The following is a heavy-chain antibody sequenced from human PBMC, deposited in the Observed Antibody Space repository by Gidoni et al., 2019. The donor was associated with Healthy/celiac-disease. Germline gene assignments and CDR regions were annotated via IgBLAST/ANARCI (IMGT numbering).Heavy chain of an antibody. V-gene: IGHV1-2*02. J-gene: IGHJ3*02. CDR3: AREDATDAFDI. CDR2: INPNSGGT. Sequence: GQGLEWMEWINPNSGGTKYAQKFRGRVTMTRDTSISTAYMELSRLRSDDTAVYYCAREDATDAFDIWGQGTMVTVSS.